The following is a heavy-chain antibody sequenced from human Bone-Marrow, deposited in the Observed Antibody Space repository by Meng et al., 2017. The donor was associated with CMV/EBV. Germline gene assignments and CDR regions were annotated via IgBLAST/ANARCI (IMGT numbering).Heavy chain of an antibody. CDR1: GFTFNTYW. V-gene: IGHV3-7*03. CDR3: ARVMSGGHFSRIDS. D-gene: IGHD1-26*01. CDR2: IKQGGGEK. Sequence: GESLKISCAASGFTFNTYWMTWVRQPPGKGLEWVANIKQGGGEKSYVDSLKGRFTISRDNARNSVFLQVRGLRAEDTAVYYCARVMSGGHFSRIDSWGQGTLVPVSS. J-gene: IGHJ4*02.